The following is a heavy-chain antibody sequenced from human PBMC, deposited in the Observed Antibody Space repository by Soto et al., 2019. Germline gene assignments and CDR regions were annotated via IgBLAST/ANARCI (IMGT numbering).Heavy chain of an antibody. CDR1: GNSISSCY. J-gene: IGHJ4*02. Sequence: SETLYLTCAVSGNSISSCYSMWLRQPPRKRLESIGHLYYGRSANYNPSLKSRVTISVDTSKNQFSLKLSSVTAADTAVYYCARLGPYASGTYSFRHNRFDPWGQGTQVTVSSGKCTPFGDPVPHLRCLRWVLQWFRIWATDYWGQGTLVTLSS. D-gene: IGHD3-10*01. CDR3: ARLGPYASGTYSFRHNRFDPWGQGTQVTVSSGKCTPFGDPVPHLRCLRWVLQWFRIWATDY. CDR2: LYYGRSA. V-gene: IGHV4-59*08.